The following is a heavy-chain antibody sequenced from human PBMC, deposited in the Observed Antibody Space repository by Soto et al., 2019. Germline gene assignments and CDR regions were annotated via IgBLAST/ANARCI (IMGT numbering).Heavy chain of an antibody. CDR2: ISTYNGNTNT. CDR3: SRGGRKIVYTSIGP. V-gene: IGHV1-18*04. J-gene: IGHJ5*01. CDR1: TETFNNYG. Sequence: SVNVSCKASTETFNNYGIAWVRQAPGQGLEWMGWISTYNGNTNTYHKKRFQGRFTVTSESASNTAYMELRSLTPDDTAVYYCSRGGRKIVYTSIGPLGKENLVTVSP. D-gene: IGHD2-8*01.